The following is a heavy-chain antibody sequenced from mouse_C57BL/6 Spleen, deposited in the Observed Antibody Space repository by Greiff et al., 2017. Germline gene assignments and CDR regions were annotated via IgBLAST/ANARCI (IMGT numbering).Heavy chain of an antibody. V-gene: IGHV1-42*01. CDR3: ARRTTVVVSDY. J-gene: IGHJ2*01. CDR2: INPSTGGT. CDR1: GYSFTGYY. D-gene: IGHD1-1*01. Sequence: EVKLMESGPELVKPGASVKISCKASGYSFTGYYMNWVKQSPEKSLEWIGEINPSTGGTTYNQKFKAKATLTVDKSSSTAYMQLKSLTSEDSAVYYCARRTTVVVSDYWGQGTTLTVSS.